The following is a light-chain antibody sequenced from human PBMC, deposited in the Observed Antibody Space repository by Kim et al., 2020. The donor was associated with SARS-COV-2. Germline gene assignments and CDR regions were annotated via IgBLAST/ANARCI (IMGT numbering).Light chain of an antibody. CDR3: QQYNSWPPLT. J-gene: IGKJ4*01. CDR1: QSVDTF. Sequence: EIVMTQSPATLSVSPGERATLSCRASQSVDTFLAWYQQKPGQAPRLLIYGASTRAIGIPDRFSGSGSWTEFTLTISSLQSEDFALYYCQQYNSWPPLTFGGGTKVDIK. V-gene: IGKV3-15*01. CDR2: GAS.